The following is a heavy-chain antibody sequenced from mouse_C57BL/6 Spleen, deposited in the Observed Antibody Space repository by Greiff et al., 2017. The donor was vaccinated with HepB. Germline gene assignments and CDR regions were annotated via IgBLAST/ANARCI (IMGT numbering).Heavy chain of an antibody. CDR1: GYAFSSSW. CDR3: ARSYGISSGYFDV. Sequence: VQLQQSGPELVKPGASVKISCKASGYAFSSSWMNWVKQRPGKGLEWIGRIYPGDGDTNYNGKFKGKATLTADKSSSTAYMQLSSLTSEDSAVYFFARSYGISSGYFDVWGTGTTVTVSS. V-gene: IGHV1-82*01. J-gene: IGHJ1*03. CDR2: IYPGDGDT. D-gene: IGHD1-1*01.